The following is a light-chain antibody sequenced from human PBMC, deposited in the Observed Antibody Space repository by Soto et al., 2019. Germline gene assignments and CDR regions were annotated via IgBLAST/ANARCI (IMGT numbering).Light chain of an antibody. CDR2: AAS. V-gene: IGKV1-9*01. CDR1: QGISNY. Sequence: DIQLTQSPSFLSASVGDRVTITCRASQGISNYLVWYQQRPGKAPKLLIYAASTLQSGVPSRFSGSGSGTKFTLTIISLQPEDFATYYCQQLNTYPITFGIGTRLEIK. CDR3: QQLNTYPIT. J-gene: IGKJ5*01.